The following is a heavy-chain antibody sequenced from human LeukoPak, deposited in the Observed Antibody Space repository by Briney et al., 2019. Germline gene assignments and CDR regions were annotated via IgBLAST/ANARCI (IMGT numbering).Heavy chain of an antibody. J-gene: IGHJ4*02. CDR2: ISSSSSYI. CDR3: ARDPMAHCSSTSCYGDNFDY. D-gene: IGHD2-2*01. CDR1: GFTFSSYS. V-gene: IGHV3-21*01. Sequence: GGPLRLSCAASGFTFSSYSMNWVRQAPGKGLEWVSSISSSSSYIYYADSVRGRFTISRDNAKNSLYLQMNSLRAEDTAVYYCARDPMAHCSSTSCYGDNFDYWGQGTLVTVSS.